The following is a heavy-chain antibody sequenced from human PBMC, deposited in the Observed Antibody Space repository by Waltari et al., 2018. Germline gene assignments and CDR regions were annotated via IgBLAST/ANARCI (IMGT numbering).Heavy chain of an antibody. Sequence: LVQSGAEVKKPGASVKVSCKASGYTFTGYAILWVRQPPGQGLEWMGRINPKNGDTHYAQNFQGRVALTTDTSTNTAFMELQRLRSNDTAVYYCLRDSSGSHFDYWGQGTLVTVSS. V-gene: IGHV1-2*06. CDR1: GYTFTGYA. CDR2: INPKNGDT. D-gene: IGHD3-22*01. J-gene: IGHJ4*02. CDR3: LRDSSGSHFDY.